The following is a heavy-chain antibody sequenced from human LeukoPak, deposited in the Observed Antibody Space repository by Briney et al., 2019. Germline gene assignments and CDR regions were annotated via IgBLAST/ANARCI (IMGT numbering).Heavy chain of an antibody. V-gene: IGHV3-21*01. Sequence: KPGGSLRLSCAASGFTLSSYSMTWVRQAPGKGLEWVSSISSSSSFIYYADSVKGRFTISRDNAKNSLYLQMNSLRVEDTAVYYCARGVGGGSDYWGQGTLVTVSS. D-gene: IGHD1-26*01. CDR2: ISSSSSFI. CDR1: GFTLSSYS. J-gene: IGHJ4*02. CDR3: ARGVGGGSDY.